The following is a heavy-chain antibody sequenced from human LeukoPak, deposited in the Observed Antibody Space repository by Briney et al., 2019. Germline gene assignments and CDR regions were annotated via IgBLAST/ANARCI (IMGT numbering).Heavy chain of an antibody. CDR1: RFTFSSYE. Sequence: GGSLRLSCATSRFTFSSYEVNWVRQAPGKGLELVSYISSSGTTMYYADSVKGRFTISRDNARKSRYLQMNSLRAEDTAIYYCARAGEYCSSTSCYVAHYWGRGTLVTVSS. D-gene: IGHD2-2*01. CDR3: ARAGEYCSSTSCYVAHY. V-gene: IGHV3-48*03. CDR2: ISSSGTTM. J-gene: IGHJ4*02.